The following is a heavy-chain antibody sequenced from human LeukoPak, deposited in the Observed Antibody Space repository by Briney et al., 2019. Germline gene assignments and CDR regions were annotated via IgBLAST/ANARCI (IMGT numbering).Heavy chain of an antibody. CDR2: ISWNSGSI. J-gene: IGHJ3*02. CDR3: AKDMGPLRGEVDAFDI. CDR1: GFTFDDYA. D-gene: IGHD3-16*01. V-gene: IGHV3-9*01. Sequence: PGRSLRLSCAASGFTFDDYAMHWVRQAPGKGLEWVSGISWNSGSIGYADSVKGRFTISRDNAKNSLYLQMNSLRAEDTALYYCAKDMGPLRGEVDAFDIWGQGTMVTVSS.